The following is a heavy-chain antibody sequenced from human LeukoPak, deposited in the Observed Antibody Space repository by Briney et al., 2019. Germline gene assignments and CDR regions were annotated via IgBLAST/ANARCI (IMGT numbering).Heavy chain of an antibody. D-gene: IGHD3-22*01. J-gene: IGHJ4*02. CDR1: GGSMTNYY. Sequence: SETLSLTCTVSGGSMTNYYWTWIRQSPGKGLEWIGHTYYSGNTNYNPSLKSRVTISIDTSKNQFSLKLSSVTAADTAVYYCTGGRVYYDRIVYYYGGREILATVP. V-gene: IGHV4-59*01. CDR3: TGGRVYYDRIVYYY. CDR2: TYYSGNT.